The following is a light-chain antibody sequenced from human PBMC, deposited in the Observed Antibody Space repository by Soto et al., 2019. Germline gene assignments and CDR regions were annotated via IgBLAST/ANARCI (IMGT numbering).Light chain of an antibody. CDR1: QTVRNNY. CDR2: DAS. J-gene: IGKJ4*01. Sequence: EFVLTQSPGTLALSPGERATLSSRASQTVRNNYLAWYQQKPGQAPRLLIYDASSRATGIPDRFRGGGSGTDFTLTISRLEPEDFAVYYCQQFSSYPLTFGGGTKVDIK. CDR3: QQFSSYPLT. V-gene: IGKV3-20*01.